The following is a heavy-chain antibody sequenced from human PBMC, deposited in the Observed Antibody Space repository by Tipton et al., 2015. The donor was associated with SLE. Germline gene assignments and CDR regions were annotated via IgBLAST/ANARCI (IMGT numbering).Heavy chain of an antibody. J-gene: IGHJ4*02. Sequence: GSMRLSCAASGFTFSSYAMSWVRQAPGKGLEWVAFIRYDGSNKYYADAVKGRFTISRDNSKNTLYLQMNSLRAEDTAVYYCARDQSYGGNSLDYWGQGTLVTVSS. CDR3: ARDQSYGGNSLDY. CDR2: IRYDGSNK. D-gene: IGHD4-23*01. CDR1: GFTFSSYA. V-gene: IGHV3-30*02.